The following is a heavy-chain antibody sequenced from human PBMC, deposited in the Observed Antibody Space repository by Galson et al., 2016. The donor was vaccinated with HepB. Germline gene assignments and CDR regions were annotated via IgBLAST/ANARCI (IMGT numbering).Heavy chain of an antibody. CDR1: GFTFSNYW. Sequence: LRLSCAASGFTFSNYWMTWVRQAPGKGLEWVANIKQDESEKYYVDSVKGRFTISRDNAKNSLYLQMNSLRAEDTAVYYCVSTREDYGDSYFDSWGQGTLVTVSS. D-gene: IGHD4-17*01. J-gene: IGHJ4*02. V-gene: IGHV3-7*02. CDR2: IKQDESEK. CDR3: VSTREDYGDSYFDS.